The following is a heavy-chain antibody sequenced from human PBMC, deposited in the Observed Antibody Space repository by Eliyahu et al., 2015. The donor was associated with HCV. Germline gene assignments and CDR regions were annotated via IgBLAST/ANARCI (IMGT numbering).Heavy chain of an antibody. CDR1: GFTFXSYS. Sequence: EVQLVESGGGLVQPGGSLRLSCAASGFTFXSYSMNWVRQAPGKGLEWVSYISSSSSTIYYADSVKGRFTISRDNAKNSLYLQMNSLRDEDTAVYYCARDKGTYYYDSSGYLFDYWGQGTLVTVSS. CDR2: ISSSSSTI. CDR3: ARDKGTYYYDSSGYLFDY. J-gene: IGHJ4*02. D-gene: IGHD3-22*01. V-gene: IGHV3-48*02.